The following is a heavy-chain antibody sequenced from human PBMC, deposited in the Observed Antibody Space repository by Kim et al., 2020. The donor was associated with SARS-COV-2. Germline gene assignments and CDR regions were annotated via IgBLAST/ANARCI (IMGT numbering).Heavy chain of an antibody. CDR1: GFTFSSYS. D-gene: IGHD4-17*01. Sequence: GGSLRLSCAASGFTFSSYSMNWVRQAPGKGLEWVSSISSSSSYIYYADSVKGRFTISRDNAKNSLYLQMNSLRAEDTAVYYCARELTGDYGNWFDAWGQGTLVTVSS. CDR3: ARELTGDYGNWFDA. V-gene: IGHV3-21*01. CDR2: ISSSSSYI. J-gene: IGHJ5*02.